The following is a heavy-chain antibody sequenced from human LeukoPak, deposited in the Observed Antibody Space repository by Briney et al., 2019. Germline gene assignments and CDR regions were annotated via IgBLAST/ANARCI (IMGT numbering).Heavy chain of an antibody. V-gene: IGHV1-18*04. D-gene: IGHD6-6*01. Sequence: ASVKVSCKASGYTFTSYGISWVRQAPGQGFEWMGWISAYNGNTNYAQKLQGRVTMTTDTSTSTAYMELRSLRSDDTAVYYCARDKSRSSWSTSPVDYWGQGTLVTVSS. CDR3: ARDKSRSSWSTSPVDY. CDR2: ISAYNGNT. CDR1: GYTFTSYG. J-gene: IGHJ4*02.